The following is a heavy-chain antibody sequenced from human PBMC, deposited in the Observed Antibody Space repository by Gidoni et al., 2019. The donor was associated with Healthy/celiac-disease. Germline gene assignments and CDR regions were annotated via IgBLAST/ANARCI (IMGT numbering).Heavy chain of an antibody. D-gene: IGHD2-2*01. J-gene: IGHJ4*02. V-gene: IGHV4-34*01. CDR2: INHSGST. CDR3: ARVRGGVGPAADPGHFDY. CDR1: GGSFSAYY. Sequence: QVQLQQWGAGLLKPSETLSLTCAVYGGSFSAYYWSWIRQPPGKGLEWIGEINHSGSTNYNPSLKSRVTISVDTSKNQFSRKLSSVTAADTAVYYCARVRGGVGPAADPGHFDYWGQGTLVTVSS.